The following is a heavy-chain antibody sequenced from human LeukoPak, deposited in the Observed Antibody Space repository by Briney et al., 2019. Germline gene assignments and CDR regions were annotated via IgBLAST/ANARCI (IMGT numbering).Heavy chain of an antibody. CDR3: ARVKARSGSYSLDY. CDR2: ISVHNGDT. V-gene: IGHV1-18*01. D-gene: IGHD1-26*01. CDR1: GSTFTTYG. J-gene: IGHJ4*02. Sequence: ASVKVSCKASGSTFTTYGISWVRRAPGQRLEWMGWISVHNGDTNYAQRLRGRVTMTTDTSTRTAYLELRSLRSDDTAVYYCARVKARSGSYSLDYWGQGTLVTVSS.